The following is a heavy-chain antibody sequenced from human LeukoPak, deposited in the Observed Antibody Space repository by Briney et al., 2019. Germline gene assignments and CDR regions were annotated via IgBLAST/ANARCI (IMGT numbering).Heavy chain of an antibody. V-gene: IGHV4-34*01. D-gene: IGHD2-2*01. CDR2: INHSGST. CDR1: GGSFSGYY. J-gene: IGHJ4*02. Sequence: SETLSLTCAVYGGSFSGYYWSWIRQPPGKGLEWIGEINHSGSTNYNPSLKSRVTISVDTSKNQSSLKLSSVTAADTAVYYCARGDCSSTSCYYFDYWGQGTLVTVSS. CDR3: ARGDCSSTSCYYFDY.